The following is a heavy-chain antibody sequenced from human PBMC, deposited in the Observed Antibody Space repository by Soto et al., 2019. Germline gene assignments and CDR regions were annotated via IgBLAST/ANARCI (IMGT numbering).Heavy chain of an antibody. V-gene: IGHV4-34*01. CDR3: ARGRQHRFLFCSGGSCSHYDPRGFDY. J-gene: IGHJ4*02. D-gene: IGHD2-15*01. CDR2: INNSGST. Sequence: SETLYLTCAVYGGSFSGYYWSWIRQPPRKGLEWIGEINNSGSTNYNPSLKSRVTISVDTSKNQFSLKLSSVTAADTAVYYCARGRQHRFLFCSGGSCSHYDPRGFDYWGQGTLVTVSS. CDR1: GGSFSGYY.